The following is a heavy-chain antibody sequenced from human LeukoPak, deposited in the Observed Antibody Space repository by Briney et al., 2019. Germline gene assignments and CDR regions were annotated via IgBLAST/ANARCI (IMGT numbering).Heavy chain of an antibody. CDR1: GSLFTTSW. J-gene: IGHJ6*02. CDR2: IYPGDSDA. V-gene: IGHV5-51*01. Sequence: GESLKISCKTSGSLFTTSWIVWVRQMPGKGLEWMGVIYPGDSDARYSPSFQGQVTISVDQSISTAYLQWSSLKASDTAIYYCARRAYYYYAMDVWGQGTTVTVSS. CDR3: ARRAYYYYAMDV.